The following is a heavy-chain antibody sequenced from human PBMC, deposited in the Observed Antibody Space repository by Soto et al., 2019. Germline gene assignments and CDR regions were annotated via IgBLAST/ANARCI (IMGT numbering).Heavy chain of an antibody. J-gene: IGHJ5*02. CDR3: ARDWRYSGCDLT. CDR1: GGTFSSYA. CDR2: IIPIFGTA. Sequence: ASVKVSCKASGGTFSSYAISWVRQAPGQGLEWMGGIIPIFGTANYAQKFQGRVTITADESTSTAYMELSSLRSEDTAVYYCARDWRYSGCDLTWGQGSLVTVSS. V-gene: IGHV1-69*13. D-gene: IGHD5-12*01.